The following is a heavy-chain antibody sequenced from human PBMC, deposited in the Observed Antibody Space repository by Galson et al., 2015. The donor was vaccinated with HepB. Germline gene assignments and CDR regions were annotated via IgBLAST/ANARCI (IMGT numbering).Heavy chain of an antibody. V-gene: IGHV3-30*03. CDR1: GFTLSRYS. J-gene: IGHJ4*02. CDR2: ILYDGGNK. CDR3: ARDPPGVAAAGSGY. Sequence: SLRLSCAASGFTLSRYSMHWVRQAPGKGLEWVAVILYDGGNKYYADSVKGRFTISRDKSKNTLYLEMNSLKPEDTAVYYCARDPPGVAAAGSGYWGQGTLVTVSS. D-gene: IGHD6-13*01.